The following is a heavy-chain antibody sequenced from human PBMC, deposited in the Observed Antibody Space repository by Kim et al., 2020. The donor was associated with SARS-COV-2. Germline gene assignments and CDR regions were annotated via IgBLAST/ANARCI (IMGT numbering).Heavy chain of an antibody. J-gene: IGHJ5*02. Sequence: ASVKVSCKASGYTFTSYAMNWVRQAPGQGLEWMGWINTNTGNPTYAQGFTGRFVFSLDTSVSTAYLQISSLKAEDTAVYYCARDSEYDFWSGYYRFDPWGQGTLVTVSS. CDR2: INTNTGNP. CDR1: GYTFTSYA. CDR3: ARDSEYDFWSGYYRFDP. D-gene: IGHD3-3*01. V-gene: IGHV7-4-1*02.